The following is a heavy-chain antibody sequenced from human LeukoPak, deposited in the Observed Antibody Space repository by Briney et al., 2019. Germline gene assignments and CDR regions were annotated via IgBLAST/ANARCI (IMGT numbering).Heavy chain of an antibody. Sequence: PGGSLRLSCAASGFTFTNYVMTWVRQAPGRGREWVSGITGSGDSTFYADSVKGRFTISRGNSKNTLYLQMNSLRAEDTAIYYCATCRDGYNLLDYWGQGTLVTVSS. CDR2: ITGSGDST. V-gene: IGHV3-23*01. CDR1: GFTFTNYV. J-gene: IGHJ4*02. CDR3: ATCRDGYNLLDY. D-gene: IGHD5-24*01.